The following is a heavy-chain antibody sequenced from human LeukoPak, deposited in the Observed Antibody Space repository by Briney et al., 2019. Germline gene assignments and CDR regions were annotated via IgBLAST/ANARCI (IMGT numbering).Heavy chain of an antibody. J-gene: IGHJ3*02. D-gene: IGHD3-3*01. Sequence: SETVSLTCTVSGGSISSSSYYWGWIRQPPGKGLEWIGSIYYSGSTNYNPSLKSRVTMSVDTSKNQFSLKLSSVTATDTAVYYCAREVDYDFWSGPTDDAFDIWGQGTMVTVSS. CDR3: AREVDYDFWSGPTDDAFDI. V-gene: IGHV4-39*07. CDR1: GGSISSSSYY. CDR2: IYYSGST.